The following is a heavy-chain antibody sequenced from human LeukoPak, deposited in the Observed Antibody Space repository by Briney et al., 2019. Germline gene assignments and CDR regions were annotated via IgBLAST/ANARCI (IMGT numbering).Heavy chain of an antibody. Sequence: PGGSLSLSCAASGFTFIDYRMIGVRQAPGKGLEWVSSISGSSSYIYYTDSVKGRFTISRDNAKNSLVLQMNSLRAEDTGVYYCARDMEEPVYGMHGLGRGTTVTVSS. CDR2: ISGSSSYI. J-gene: IGHJ6*01. D-gene: IGHD1/OR15-1a*01. V-gene: IGHV3-21*01. CDR3: ARDMEEPVYGMHG. CDR1: GFTFIDYR.